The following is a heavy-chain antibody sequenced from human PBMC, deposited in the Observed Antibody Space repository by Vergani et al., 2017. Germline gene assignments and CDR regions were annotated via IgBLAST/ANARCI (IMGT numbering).Heavy chain of an antibody. CDR1: GYTFTSYA. D-gene: IGHD5-12*01. CDR3: ARGGYSGPPLL. Sequence: QVPLVQSGAEVKKPGASVKVSCKASGYTFTSYAMHWVRQAPGQRLEWMGWINAGNGNTKYSQKFQGRVTITRDTPASTAYRELSSLRSEDTAVYYCARGGYSGPPLLWGQGTLVTVSS. CDR2: INAGNGNT. J-gene: IGHJ4*02. V-gene: IGHV1-3*01.